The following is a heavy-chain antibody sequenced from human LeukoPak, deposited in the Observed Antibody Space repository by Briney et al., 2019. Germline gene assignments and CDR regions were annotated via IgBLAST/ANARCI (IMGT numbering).Heavy chain of an antibody. D-gene: IGHD5-18*01. V-gene: IGHV4-59*11. J-gene: IGHJ4*02. CDR2: LFDSVNT. CDR3: ATIKRGSIFGYFDF. CDR1: GGSISSHY. Sequence: PSETLSLTCTVSGGSISSHYWSWIRQPPGKGLEWIAYLFDSVNTKDNPSLQSRLTLSADTSKNQFSLRLSPVTAADTAVYYCATIKRGSIFGYFDFWGQGIKVTVSS.